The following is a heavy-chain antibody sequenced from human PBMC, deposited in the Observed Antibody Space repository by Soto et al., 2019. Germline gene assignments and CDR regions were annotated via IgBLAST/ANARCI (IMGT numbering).Heavy chain of an antibody. CDR2: IYPGDSDT. Sequence: GESLKISCKGSGYSFTSYWIGWVRQMPGKGLEWMGIIYPGDSDTRYSPSFQGQVTISADKSISTAYLQWSSLKASDTAMYYCARRPYERYCSSTSCTKDYYYYYMDVWGKGTTVTVSS. CDR3: ARRPYERYCSSTSCTKDYYYYYMDV. D-gene: IGHD2-2*01. V-gene: IGHV5-51*01. CDR1: GYSFTSYW. J-gene: IGHJ6*03.